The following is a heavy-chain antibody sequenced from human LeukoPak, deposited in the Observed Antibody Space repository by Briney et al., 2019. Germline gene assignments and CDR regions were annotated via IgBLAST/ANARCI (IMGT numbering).Heavy chain of an antibody. V-gene: IGHV4-34*01. CDR1: GGSFSGDY. J-gene: IGHJ4*02. Sequence: PSETLSLTCAVYGGSFSGDYWNWIRQPPGKGLEWIGEIKYSGSINYNPSLKSRVTISIDTSKNQFSPKLSSVTAADTAVYYCARGPLNYDILTGYSTGNFDYWGQGTLVTVSS. CDR2: IKYSGSI. D-gene: IGHD3-9*01. CDR3: ARGPLNYDILTGYSTGNFDY.